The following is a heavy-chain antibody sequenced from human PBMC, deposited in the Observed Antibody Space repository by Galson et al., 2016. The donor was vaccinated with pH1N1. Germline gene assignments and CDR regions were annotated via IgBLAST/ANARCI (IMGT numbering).Heavy chain of an antibody. Sequence: CAISGDSVSTNSAAWNWIRQSPSRGLEWLGGTYYRSKSYNDYALSVKGRITINPDTSKNQFSLQLNSVTPEDTAVYYCARSPRDWNLPDYYNCMDVWGKGTTVTVSS. V-gene: IGHV6-1*01. CDR3: ARSPRDWNLPDYYNCMDV. CDR2: TYYRSKSYN. D-gene: IGHD1-1*01. J-gene: IGHJ6*03. CDR1: GDSVSTNSAA.